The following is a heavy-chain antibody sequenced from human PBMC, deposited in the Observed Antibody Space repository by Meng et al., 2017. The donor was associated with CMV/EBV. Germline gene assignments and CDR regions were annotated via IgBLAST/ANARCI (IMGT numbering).Heavy chain of an antibody. V-gene: IGHV4-30-4*08. CDR2: IYYSGST. CDR1: GGSISSGDYY. CDR3: ARGRVTNNWFDP. Sequence: QGKLQESGPGLVKPSQTLSLTCTVSGGSISSGDYYWSWIRQPPGKGLEWIGYIYYSGSTYYNPSLKSRVTISVDTSKNQFSLKLSSVTAADTAVYYCARGRVTNNWFDPWGQGTLVTVSS. J-gene: IGHJ5*02. D-gene: IGHD4-11*01.